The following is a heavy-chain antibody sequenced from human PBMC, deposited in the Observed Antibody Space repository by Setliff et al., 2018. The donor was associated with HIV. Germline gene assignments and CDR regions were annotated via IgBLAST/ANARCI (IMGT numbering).Heavy chain of an antibody. D-gene: IGHD2-15*01. CDR2: IYYSETT. V-gene: IGHV4-59*11. CDR1: GASISSHY. J-gene: IGHJ4*02. Sequence: LTCTVSGASISSHYWSWIRQSPGKGLEWIWSIYYSETTNNNPSLKSRVTISVDTSKNQLSLKLRSVTAADTAVYYCAREAPGSRNRWPYYFDFWGQGMLVTVSS. CDR3: AREAPGSRNRWPYYFDF.